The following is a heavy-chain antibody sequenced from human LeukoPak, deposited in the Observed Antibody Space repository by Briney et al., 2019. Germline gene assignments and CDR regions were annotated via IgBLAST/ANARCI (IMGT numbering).Heavy chain of an antibody. D-gene: IGHD3-10*01. CDR2: IYRDGDT. J-gene: IGHJ3*02. V-gene: IGHV3-13*01. CDR3: AREMSGSNDALDI. CDR1: GFTLSTYD. Sequence: PGGSLRLSCAASGFTLSTYDMHWVRQPTGEGLEWVSIIYRDGDTYYPGSVKGRFTTSRDNAKNSLYLQMNSLRSEDTAVYYCAREMSGSNDALDIWAKGRWSPSLQ.